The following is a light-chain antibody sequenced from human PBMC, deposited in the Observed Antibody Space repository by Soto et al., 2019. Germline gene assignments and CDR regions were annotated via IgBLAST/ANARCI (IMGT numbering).Light chain of an antibody. J-gene: IGKJ1*01. V-gene: IGKV1-6*01. CDR1: QDVRNY. Sequence: AIQMTQSPSSLSASVGDRVTITCRASQDVRNYVGWYQQKPGKAPKFLIYGAFSLESGIPSRFSGSGYGTDFTLTINSLLPEDFATYVCLQDYSYPWTFGQGTKVEVK. CDR2: GAF. CDR3: LQDYSYPWT.